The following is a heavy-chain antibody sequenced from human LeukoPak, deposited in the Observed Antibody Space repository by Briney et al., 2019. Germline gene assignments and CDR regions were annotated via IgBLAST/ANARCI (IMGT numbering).Heavy chain of an antibody. CDR2: ISGSGGST. CDR1: GFTFSSYA. CDR3: AKSPRAIVVVTN. Sequence: PGGSLRLSCAASGFTFSSYAMSWVRQAPGKGLEWVSPISGSGGSTYYADSVKGRFTISRDNSKNTLYLQMNSLRAEDTAVYYCAKSPRAIVVVTNWGQGTLVTVSS. D-gene: IGHD3-22*01. J-gene: IGHJ4*02. V-gene: IGHV3-23*01.